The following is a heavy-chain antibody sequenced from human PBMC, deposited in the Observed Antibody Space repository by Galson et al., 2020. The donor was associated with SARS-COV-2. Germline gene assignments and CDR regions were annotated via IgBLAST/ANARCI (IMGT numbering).Heavy chain of an antibody. CDR3: ARVPLALLGSGNGFDY. J-gene: IGHJ4*02. V-gene: IGHV4-59*13. Sequence: SQTLSLTCDVSGDSMSNYYWTWIRQPPAKGLEWIGYVHSSGGTSYNPSLKSRVTISVDRAKNQFSLNLSSVTAADTAVYYCARVPLALLGSGNGFDYWGQGTLVTVSS. D-gene: IGHD3-10*01. CDR1: GDSMSNYY. CDR2: VHSSGGT.